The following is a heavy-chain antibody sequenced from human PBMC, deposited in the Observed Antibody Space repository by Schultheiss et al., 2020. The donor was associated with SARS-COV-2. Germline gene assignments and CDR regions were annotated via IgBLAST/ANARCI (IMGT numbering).Heavy chain of an antibody. CDR1: GFTFSSYS. CDR2: ISSSSSYI. CDR3: AKMSIAAAGTDYYYGMDV. V-gene: IGHV3-21*01. Sequence: GGSLRLSCAASGFTFSSYSMNWVRQAPGKGLEWVSSISSSSSYIYYADSVKGRFTISRDNAKNSLYLQMNSLRAEDTAVYYCAKMSIAAAGTDYYYGMDVWGQGTTVTVSS. D-gene: IGHD6-13*01. J-gene: IGHJ6*02.